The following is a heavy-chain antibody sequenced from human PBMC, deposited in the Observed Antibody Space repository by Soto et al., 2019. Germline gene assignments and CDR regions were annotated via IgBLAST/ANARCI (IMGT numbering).Heavy chain of an antibody. CDR3: ARVLYYYDSSGYLSRFDP. D-gene: IGHD3-22*01. CDR2: IIPIFGTA. V-gene: IGHV1-69*06. CDR1: GGTFSSYA. J-gene: IGHJ5*02. Sequence: SVKVSCKASGGTFSSYAISWVRQAPGQGLEWMGGIIPIFGTANYAQKFQGRVTITADKSTSTAYMELSSLRSEDTAVYYCARVLYYYDSSGYLSRFDPWGQGTLVTVSS.